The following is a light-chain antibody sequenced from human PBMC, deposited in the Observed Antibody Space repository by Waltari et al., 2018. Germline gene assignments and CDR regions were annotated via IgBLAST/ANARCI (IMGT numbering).Light chain of an antibody. CDR1: KLGDKY. Sequence: SYELTQPPPVSVSPGQTSSITCSGDKLGDKYACWYQQKPGQAPVLVIYQDSKWPSGIPERFSGSNSGNTATLTISGTQAMDEADYYCQAWDSSTVVFGGGTKLTVL. J-gene: IGLJ2*01. V-gene: IGLV3-1*01. CDR3: QAWDSSTVV. CDR2: QDS.